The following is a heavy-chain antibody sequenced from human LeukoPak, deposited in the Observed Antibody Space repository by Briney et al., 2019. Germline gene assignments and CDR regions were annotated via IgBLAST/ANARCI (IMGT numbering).Heavy chain of an antibody. V-gene: IGHV3-23*01. D-gene: IGHD5-12*01. CDR3: ARGRGYSGYDTTNDY. CDR1: GFTVSSNY. CDR2: ISGSGGST. J-gene: IGHJ4*02. Sequence: GGSLRLSCAASGFTVSSNYMSWVRQAPGKGLEWVSAISGSGGSTYYADSVKGRFTISRDNSKNTLYLQMNSLRAEDTAVYYCARGRGYSGYDTTNDYWGQGTLVTVSS.